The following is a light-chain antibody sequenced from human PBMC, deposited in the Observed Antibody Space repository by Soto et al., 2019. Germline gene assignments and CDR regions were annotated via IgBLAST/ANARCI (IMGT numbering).Light chain of an antibody. J-gene: IGKJ3*01. CDR1: QSISAY. CDR2: AAS. Sequence: DIQMTQSPSSLSASVGDRVTITCRASQSISAYLNWYQQKPGKAPKLLIYAASSLQSGVSSRFSGSGSGTDFTLTISNLQPEDFATYFCQQSYRTPFSFGPGTKVDV. V-gene: IGKV1-39*01. CDR3: QQSYRTPFS.